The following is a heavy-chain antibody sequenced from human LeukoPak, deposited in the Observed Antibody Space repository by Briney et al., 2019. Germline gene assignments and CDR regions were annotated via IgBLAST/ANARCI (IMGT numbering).Heavy chain of an antibody. V-gene: IGHV4-59*05. J-gene: IGHJ4*02. CDR2: IYYSGST. Sequence: PSETLSLTCTVSGGSISSYYWSWIRQPAGKGLEWIGRIYYSGSTYYNPSLKSRVTISVDTSKNQFSLKLSSVTAADTAVYYCATEVPGPFFDYWGQGTLVTVSS. CDR3: ATEVPGPFFDY. CDR1: GGSISSYY.